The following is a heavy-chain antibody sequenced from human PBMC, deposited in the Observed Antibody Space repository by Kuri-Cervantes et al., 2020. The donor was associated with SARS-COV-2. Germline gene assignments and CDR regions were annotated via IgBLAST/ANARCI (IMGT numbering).Heavy chain of an antibody. Sequence: ASVKVSCKASGYTFTSHAMHWVRQAPGQGLEWMGWISAYNGNTNYVQKLQGRVTMTTDTSTSTAYMELSSLRSEDTAVYYCARVPSRASYYFDYWGQGTLVTVSS. CDR3: ARVPSRASYYFDY. V-gene: IGHV1-18*01. CDR1: GYTFTSHA. J-gene: IGHJ4*02. CDR2: ISAYNGNT. D-gene: IGHD3-10*01.